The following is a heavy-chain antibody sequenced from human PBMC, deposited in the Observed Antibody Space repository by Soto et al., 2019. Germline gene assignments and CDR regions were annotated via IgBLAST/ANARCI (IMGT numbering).Heavy chain of an antibody. CDR1: GGSISSGDYY. Sequence: TLSLTCTVSGGSISSGDYYWSWIRQPPGKGLEWIGYIYYSGDTYYNPSLKSRLTISLDTSKNQFSLRLSSVTAADTAVYYCASRYGGYTSSKFDFWGQGTLVTASS. D-gene: IGHD5-18*01. V-gene: IGHV4-30-4*01. CDR2: IYYSGDT. J-gene: IGHJ4*02. CDR3: ASRYGGYTSSKFDF.